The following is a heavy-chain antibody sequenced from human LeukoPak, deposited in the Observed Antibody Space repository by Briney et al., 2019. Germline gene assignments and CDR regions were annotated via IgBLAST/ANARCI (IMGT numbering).Heavy chain of an antibody. Sequence: PSETLSLTCTVSGGSISSSGYYWGWIRQPPGKGLEWIGSIYYSGSTYYNPSLKSRVTISVDTSKNQFSLKLSSVTAADTAVYYCARRGSGYSYGQFDYWGQGTLVTVSS. CDR3: ARRGSGYSYGQFDY. CDR2: IYYSGST. V-gene: IGHV4-39*01. CDR1: GGSISSSGYY. D-gene: IGHD5-18*01. J-gene: IGHJ4*02.